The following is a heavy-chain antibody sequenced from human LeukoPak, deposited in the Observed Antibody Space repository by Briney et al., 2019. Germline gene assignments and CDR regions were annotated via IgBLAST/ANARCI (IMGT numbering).Heavy chain of an antibody. D-gene: IGHD3-22*01. J-gene: IGHJ4*02. CDR1: GDSISSYY. CDR2: VYASGST. CDR3: ARVYDSIYFDF. Sequence: SETLSLTCTVSGDSISSYYWCWIRQPAGKGLEWIGRVYASGSTNYNPSLKSRVTMSVDTSKNQFSLKLSSVTAADTAVYYCARVYDSIYFDFWGQGTRVTVSS. V-gene: IGHV4-4*07.